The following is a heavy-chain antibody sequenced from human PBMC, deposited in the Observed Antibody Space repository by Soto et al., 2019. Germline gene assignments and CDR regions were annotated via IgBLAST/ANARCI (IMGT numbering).Heavy chain of an antibody. D-gene: IGHD3-16*01. J-gene: IGHJ4*02. CDR3: AKDRRAGGNSAFYFDF. CDR1: GFKFSDYA. Sequence: GGSLRLSCADSGFKFSDYAMSWVRQAPGKGLEWVSLISATGGGTYYADSVKGRFTISRDNSHNTLYLQVHSLTAEDTAVYYCAKDRRAGGNSAFYFDFWGQGAQVTVSS. V-gene: IGHV3-23*01. CDR2: ISATGGGT.